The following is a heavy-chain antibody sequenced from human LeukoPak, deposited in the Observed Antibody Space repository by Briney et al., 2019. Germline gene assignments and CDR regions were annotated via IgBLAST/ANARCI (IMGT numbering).Heavy chain of an antibody. Sequence: PSETLSLTCTVSGASISSYYWNWIRQTPSNGLEWIASIYNGGNINYNPSLKSRVTISMDTSKSHFSLSLGSVTAADTAVYFCARASDIAVTGFDCWGQGLLVTVSA. CDR3: ARASDIAVTGFDC. D-gene: IGHD6-19*01. V-gene: IGHV4-59*01. J-gene: IGHJ4*02. CDR1: GASISSYY. CDR2: IYNGGNI.